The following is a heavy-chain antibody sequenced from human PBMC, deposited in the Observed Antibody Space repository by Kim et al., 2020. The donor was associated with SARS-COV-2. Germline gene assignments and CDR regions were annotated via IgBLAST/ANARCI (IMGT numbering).Heavy chain of an antibody. Sequence: SETLSLTCTVSGDSISRSSNYWGWIRQPPGKGLEWIGSINYSGNTYYNPSLKSRVTISVDTSKNQFSLKMRSVTAADTAVYYCARLVSENSAVEYWDQGTLVTVSS. J-gene: IGHJ4*02. V-gene: IGHV4-39*01. CDR3: ARLVSENSAVEY. CDR1: GDSISRSSNY. CDR2: INYSGNT.